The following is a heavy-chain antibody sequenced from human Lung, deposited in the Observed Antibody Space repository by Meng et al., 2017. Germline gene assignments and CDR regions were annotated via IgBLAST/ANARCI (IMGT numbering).Heavy chain of an antibody. V-gene: IGHV3-74*01. CDR3: TNDRLNH. CDR2: INRDGTKP. D-gene: IGHD1-1*01. CDR1: GFTFTDHW. Sequence: EVQLGESGGGLVSPGGSLRLSCAASGFTFTDHWMHWLRQGPGKGLVWVSRINRDGTKPTYADSVKGRFTISRDNAKNTLYLQMNNLRAEDTAFYYCTNDRLNHWGQGALVTVSS. J-gene: IGHJ1*01.